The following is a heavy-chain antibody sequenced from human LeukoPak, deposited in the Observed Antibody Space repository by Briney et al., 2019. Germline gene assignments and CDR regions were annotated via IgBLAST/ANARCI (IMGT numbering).Heavy chain of an antibody. D-gene: IGHD3-3*01. V-gene: IGHV3-53*01. CDR1: GFTVSTTD. Sequence: GGSLRLSCAASGFTVSTTDMSWVRQAPGKGLEWVSGIYSGGSTYYADSVKGRFTISRDNSKNTLYLQMNSLRAEDTAVYYCARGPGGVVKEGAWGQGTLVTVSS. CDR3: ARGPGGVVKEGA. J-gene: IGHJ5*02. CDR2: IYSGGST.